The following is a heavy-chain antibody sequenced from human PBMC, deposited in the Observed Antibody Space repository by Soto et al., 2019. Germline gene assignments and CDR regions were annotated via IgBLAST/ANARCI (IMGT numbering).Heavy chain of an antibody. CDR3: AREPLAHSYFDL. CDR2: MYNSERT. Sequence: SETLSLTCTVSGGSISGYYWSWIRQPAGKGLEWIGRMYNSERTNYNPSPKSRVTMSMDTSKNQFSLKLTSVTAADTAVYFCAREPLAHSYFDLCGQGTLVTVSS. J-gene: IGHJ4*02. CDR1: GGSISGYY. V-gene: IGHV4-4*07.